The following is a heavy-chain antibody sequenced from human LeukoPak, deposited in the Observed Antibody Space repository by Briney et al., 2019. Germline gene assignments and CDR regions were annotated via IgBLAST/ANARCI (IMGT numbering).Heavy chain of an antibody. J-gene: IGHJ4*02. CDR1: GYTFTSYD. CDR3: ARDLNWGFDY. CDR2: INPNSGGT. V-gene: IGHV1-2*02. Sequence: ASVRVSCKASGYTFTSYDINWVRQAPGQGLEWMGWINPNSGGTNYAQKFQGRVTMTRDTSISTAYMELSRLRSDDTAVYYCARDLNWGFDYWGQGTLVTVSS. D-gene: IGHD7-27*01.